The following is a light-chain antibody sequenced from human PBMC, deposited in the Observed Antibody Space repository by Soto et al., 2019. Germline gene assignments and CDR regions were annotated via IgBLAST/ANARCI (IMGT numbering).Light chain of an antibody. Sequence: SVLTQPPSVSAAPGQQVTLSCSGTISNMGNNFVSWYQQLPGTAPKLLIYDNNQRPSGIPDRFSGSKSGTSATLGITGLQTGDEADYYCGTWDSSLSAVVFGGGTKVTVL. CDR3: GTWDSSLSAVV. CDR2: DNN. J-gene: IGLJ2*01. CDR1: ISNMGNNF. V-gene: IGLV1-51*01.